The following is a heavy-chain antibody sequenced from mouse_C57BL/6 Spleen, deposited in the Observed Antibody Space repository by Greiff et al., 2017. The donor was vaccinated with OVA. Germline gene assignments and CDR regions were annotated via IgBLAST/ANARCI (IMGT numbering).Heavy chain of an antibody. Sequence: VQLQQSGPELVKPGASVKISCKASGYTFTDYYMNWVKQSHGKSLEWFGDINPNNGGTSYNQKFKGKATLTVDKSSSTAYMELRSLTSEDSAVYDCAREEAGTSSFDYWGQGTTLTVSS. CDR3: AREEAGTSSFDY. CDR2: INPNNGGT. CDR1: GYTFTDYY. D-gene: IGHD4-1*01. J-gene: IGHJ2*01. V-gene: IGHV1-26*01.